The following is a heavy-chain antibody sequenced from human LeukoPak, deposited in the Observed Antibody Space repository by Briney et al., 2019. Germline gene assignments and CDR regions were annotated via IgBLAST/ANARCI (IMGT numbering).Heavy chain of an antibody. J-gene: IGHJ3*02. CDR3: ARAAISSRAERPRAFDI. V-gene: IGHV4-61*01. Sequence: RPSETLSLTCTVSGYSISSGYYWGWIRQPPGKGLEWIGYIYYSGSTNYNPSLKSRVTISVDTSKNQFSLKLSSVTAADTAVYYCARAAISSRAERPRAFDIWGQGTMVTVSS. D-gene: IGHD3-9*01. CDR2: IYYSGST. CDR1: GYSISSGYY.